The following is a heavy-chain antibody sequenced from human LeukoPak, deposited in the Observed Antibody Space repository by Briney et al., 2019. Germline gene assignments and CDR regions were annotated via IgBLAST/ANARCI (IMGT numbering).Heavy chain of an antibody. CDR2: IYYSGTT. CDR1: GGSISPYY. J-gene: IGHJ2*01. V-gene: IGHV4-59*08. D-gene: IGHD4-17*01. Sequence: PSETLSLTCSVSGGSISPYYWSWIRQPPGKGLEWIGYIYYSGTTNYNPSLKSRVTISVDTSKDQFSLKLSSVTAADTAVYYCARRPDYGDYWYFDLWGRGTLVTVSS. CDR3: ARRPDYGDYWYFDL.